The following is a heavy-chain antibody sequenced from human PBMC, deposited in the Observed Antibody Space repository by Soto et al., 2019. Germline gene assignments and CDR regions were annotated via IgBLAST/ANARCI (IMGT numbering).Heavy chain of an antibody. CDR1: GGSITTGSRY. CDR2: IYYSENT. Sequence: QVRLQEWGPGLVKPSQTLSLKCSVSGGSITTGSRYCSWIRQLPGKSLEWIGDIYYSENTYYNASLKSRATISVEAAKYQFSLKLSSVTAADTAVYYCAQALVFTGGDGFDIWGQGRLVTVSS. D-gene: IGHD1-1*01. J-gene: IGHJ3*02. V-gene: IGHV4-31*02. CDR3: AQALVFTGGDGFDI.